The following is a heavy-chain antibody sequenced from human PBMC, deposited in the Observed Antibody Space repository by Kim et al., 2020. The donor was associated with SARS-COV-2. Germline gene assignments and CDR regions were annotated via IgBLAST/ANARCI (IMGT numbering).Heavy chain of an antibody. J-gene: IGHJ5*02. Sequence: LKSRVTISVDTSKNQFSLKLSSVTAADTAVYYCARGNIAAAGILNWFDPWGQGTLVTVSS. V-gene: IGHV4-34*01. D-gene: IGHD6-13*01. CDR3: ARGNIAAAGILNWFDP.